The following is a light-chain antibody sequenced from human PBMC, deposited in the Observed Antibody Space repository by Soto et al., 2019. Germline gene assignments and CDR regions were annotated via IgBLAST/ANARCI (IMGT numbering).Light chain of an antibody. CDR3: GSYTSSSTLYV. Sequence: QSALTQPASVSGSPGQSITISCTGTSSDVGGYNYVSWYQQHPGKPPKLMIYEVSNRPSGVSNRFSGSRSGNTASLTISGLQAEDEADYYCGSYTSSSTLYVFGTGTKVTVL. V-gene: IGLV2-14*01. CDR2: EVS. CDR1: SSDVGGYNY. J-gene: IGLJ1*01.